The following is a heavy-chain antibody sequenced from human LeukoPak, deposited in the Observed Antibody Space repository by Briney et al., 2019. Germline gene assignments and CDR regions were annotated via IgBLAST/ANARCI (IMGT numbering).Heavy chain of an antibody. CDR3: ARTTTYYYDTSGYYDY. V-gene: IGHV3-30*01. CDR1: GFTFSSHA. CDR2: ISFDGSNK. J-gene: IGHJ4*02. Sequence: GRSLRLSCAASGFTFSSHAMHWVRQAPGKGLEWVAVISFDGSNKYYADSVKGRFTISRDSSKNTLYLQMNSLRAEDTAVYYCARTTTYYYDTSGYYDYWGQGTLVTVSS. D-gene: IGHD3-22*01.